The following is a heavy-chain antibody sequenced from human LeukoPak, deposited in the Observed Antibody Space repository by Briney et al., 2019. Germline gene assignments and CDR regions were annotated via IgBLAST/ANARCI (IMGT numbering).Heavy chain of an antibody. CDR2: ISYDGSNL. Sequence: GGSLRLSCGASGFTFSNSYLGWVRQAPGKGLEWVAVISYDGSNLYYADSVKGRFTISRDNSKNTLYLQMNSLRAEDTAVYYCARAVGPFDYWGQGTLVTVSS. D-gene: IGHD6-19*01. J-gene: IGHJ4*02. CDR3: ARAVGPFDY. CDR1: GFTFSNSY. V-gene: IGHV3-30*03.